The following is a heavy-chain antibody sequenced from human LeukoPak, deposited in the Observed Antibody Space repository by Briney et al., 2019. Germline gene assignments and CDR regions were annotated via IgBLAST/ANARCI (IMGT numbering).Heavy chain of an antibody. CDR2: INPSGGST. D-gene: IGHD3-16*01. J-gene: IGHJ4*02. CDR3: ATEYVRTHYFDW. CDR1: GYTFTSYY. Sequence: ASVKVSCKASGYTFTSYYMHWVRQAPGQGLEWMGIINPSGGSTSYAQKFQGRVTMTRDTSTSTVYMDPSSLRSDDTAVYYCATEYVRTHYFDWWGQGTLVTVSS. V-gene: IGHV1-46*01.